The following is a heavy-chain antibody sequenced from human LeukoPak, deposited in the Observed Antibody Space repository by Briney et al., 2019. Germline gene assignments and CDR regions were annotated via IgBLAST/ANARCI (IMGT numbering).Heavy chain of an antibody. CDR2: TYPGDSDT. Sequence: GESLKISCKGSGYSFTSYWIGWVRQMPGKGLEWMGITYPGDSDTRYSPSFQGQVTISADKSISTAYLQWSSLRASDTAMYYCARSEVVIPFDIWSQGTMVTVSS. CDR1: GYSFTSYW. D-gene: IGHD3-22*01. CDR3: ARSEVVIPFDI. J-gene: IGHJ3*02. V-gene: IGHV5-51*01.